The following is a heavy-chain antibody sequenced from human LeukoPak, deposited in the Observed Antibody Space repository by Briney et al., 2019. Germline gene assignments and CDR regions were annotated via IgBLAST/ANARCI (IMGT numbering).Heavy chain of an antibody. D-gene: IGHD3-10*01. V-gene: IGHV4-34*01. Sequence: SETLPLTCAVYGGSFSGYYWSWIRQPPGKGLEWIGEINHSGSTNYNPSLKSRVTISVDTSKNQFSLKLSSVTAADTAVYYCARGRGSGSYYYYYYMDVWGKGTTVTISS. CDR2: INHSGST. J-gene: IGHJ6*03. CDR1: GGSFSGYY. CDR3: ARGRGSGSYYYYYYMDV.